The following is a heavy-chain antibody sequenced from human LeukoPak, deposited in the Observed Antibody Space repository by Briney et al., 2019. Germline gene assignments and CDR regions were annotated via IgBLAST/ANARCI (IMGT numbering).Heavy chain of an antibody. V-gene: IGHV4-39*02. CDR1: GGSISSSSYY. CDR3: AREAKRVRYSSEYYNHYYYMDV. J-gene: IGHJ6*03. CDR2: IYYSGST. D-gene: IGHD5-18*01. Sequence: SETLSLTCTVSGGSISSSSYYWGWIRQPPGKGLEWIGSIYYSGSTYYNPSLKSRVTISVDTSKNQFSLKLSSVTAADTAVYYCAREAKRVRYSSEYYNHYYYMDVWDKGTTVTVSS.